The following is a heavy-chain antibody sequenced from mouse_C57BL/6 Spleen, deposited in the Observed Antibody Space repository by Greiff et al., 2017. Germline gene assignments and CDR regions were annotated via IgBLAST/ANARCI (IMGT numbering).Heavy chain of an antibody. D-gene: IGHD1-1*01. CDR1: GYTFTSYG. Sequence: QVQLQQSGAELARPGASVKLSCKASGYTFTSYGISWVKQRTGQGLEWIGEIYPRSGNTYYNEKFKGKATLTADKSSSTAYMELRSLPSEDSAVYFCARRGDYYGSSHYYAMDYWGQGTSVTVSS. CDR3: ARRGDYYGSSHYYAMDY. J-gene: IGHJ4*01. CDR2: IYPRSGNT. V-gene: IGHV1-81*01.